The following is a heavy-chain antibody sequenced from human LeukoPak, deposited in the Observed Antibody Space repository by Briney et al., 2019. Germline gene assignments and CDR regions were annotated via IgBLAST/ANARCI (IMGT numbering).Heavy chain of an antibody. CDR2: IYPSGDS. Sequence: SGTLSLTCTVSGGSITGTTYYWGWIRQPPGKELEWIGSIYPSGDSYYNPSLKSRVTMSVDTSRNQFSLKLTSVTATDTAVYYCAGPDTNSRFAYWGQGTLVTVSS. V-gene: IGHV4-39*01. D-gene: IGHD2-8*01. J-gene: IGHJ4*02. CDR1: GGSITGTTYY. CDR3: AGPDTNSRFAY.